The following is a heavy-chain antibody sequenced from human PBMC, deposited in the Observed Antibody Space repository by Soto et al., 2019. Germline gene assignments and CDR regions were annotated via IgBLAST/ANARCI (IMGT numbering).Heavy chain of an antibody. D-gene: IGHD3-22*01. J-gene: IGHJ4*02. V-gene: IGHV4-39*01. CDR1: GGSISSSSYY. Sequence: PSETLSLTCTVSGGSISSSSYYWGWIRQPPGKGLEWIGSIYYSGSTYYNPSLKSRVTISVDTSKNQFSLKLSSVTAADTAVCYCATGVAAEHFYDSSGHFSDDYWGQGTQVTVSS. CDR2: IYYSGST. CDR3: ATGVAAEHFYDSSGHFSDDY.